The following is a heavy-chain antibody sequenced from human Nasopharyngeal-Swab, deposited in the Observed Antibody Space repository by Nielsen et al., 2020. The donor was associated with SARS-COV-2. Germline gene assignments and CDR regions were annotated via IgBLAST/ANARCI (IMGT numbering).Heavy chain of an antibody. CDR2: RWYDGTNR. CDR3: VRALGEEGDY. V-gene: IGHV3-33*01. J-gene: IGHJ4*02. CDR1: GFTFSRYG. D-gene: IGHD3-10*01. Sequence: GESLKISCEASGFTFSRYGMHWVRQAPGKGLEWVAVRWYDGTNRYYADSVKDRFTISRDNSKNTLDLQMNSLKAVDTAIYYCVRALGEEGDYWGQGTPVTVSS.